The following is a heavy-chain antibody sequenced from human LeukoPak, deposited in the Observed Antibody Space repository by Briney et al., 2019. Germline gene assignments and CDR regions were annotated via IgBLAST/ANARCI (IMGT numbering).Heavy chain of an antibody. V-gene: IGHV4-31*03. CDR3: ARDLPPTHYDI. D-gene: IGHD3-9*01. Sequence: SETLSLTCTVSGGSISSGGYYWSWIRQRPGKGLEWIGYIYYSGSTYYNPPLKSRVTISVDTSKNQFSLKLSSVTAADTAVYYCARDLPPTHYDIWGQGTLVTVSS. J-gene: IGHJ4*02. CDR1: GGSISSGGYY. CDR2: IYYSGST.